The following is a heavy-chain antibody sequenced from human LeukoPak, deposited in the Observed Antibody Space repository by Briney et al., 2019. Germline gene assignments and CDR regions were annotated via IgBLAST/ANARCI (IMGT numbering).Heavy chain of an antibody. CDR2: IYYSGST. Sequence: TSETLSLTCTVSGGSISSYCWSWIRQPPGKGLEWIGYIYYSGSTNYNPSLKSRVTISVDTSKNQFSLKLSSVTAADTAVCYCASTPETYYYDSSGSSGYYYYGMDVWGQGTTVTVSS. CDR1: GGSISSYC. J-gene: IGHJ6*02. CDR3: ASTPETYYYDSSGSSGYYYYGMDV. V-gene: IGHV4-59*01. D-gene: IGHD3-22*01.